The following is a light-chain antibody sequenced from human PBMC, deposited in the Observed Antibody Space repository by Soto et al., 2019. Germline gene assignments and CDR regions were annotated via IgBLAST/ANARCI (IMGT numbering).Light chain of an antibody. J-gene: IGLJ1*01. CDR3: QSYDSSLSGYV. V-gene: IGLV1-40*01. CDR2: GNS. Sequence: QPVLTQPPSVSGAPGHRVTISCTGSRSNIGAGYDVHWYQQLPGTAPKLLIYGNSNRPSGVPDRFSGSKSGTSASLAITGLQAEDEADYYCQSYDSSLSGYVFGTGTKLTVL. CDR1: RSNIGAGYD.